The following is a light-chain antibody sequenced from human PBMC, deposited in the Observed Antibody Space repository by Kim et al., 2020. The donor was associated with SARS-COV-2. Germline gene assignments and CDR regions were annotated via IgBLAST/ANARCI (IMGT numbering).Light chain of an antibody. J-gene: IGLJ3*02. CDR1: TLGDTY. V-gene: IGLV3-1*01. CDR2: QDY. CDR3: QAWDKNTV. Sequence: VSVSPGQTASITCSGETLGDTYASWYQQKPGQSPVLIIYQDYKRPSGIPERFSGSNSGNTATLTISGTQAMDEADYYCQAWDKNTVFGGGTQLTVL.